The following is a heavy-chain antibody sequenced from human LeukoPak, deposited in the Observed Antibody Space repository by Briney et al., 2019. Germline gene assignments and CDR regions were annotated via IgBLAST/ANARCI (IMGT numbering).Heavy chain of an antibody. CDR3: ANPAGAMDGY. Sequence: GGSLRLSCAASGFTFSSYSMNWVRQAPGKGLEWVSSISSSSSYIYYADSVKGRFTISRDNSKNTLYLQMNSLRAEDTAVYYCANPAGAMDGYWGQGTLVTVSS. CDR1: GFTFSSYS. D-gene: IGHD5-18*01. V-gene: IGHV3-21*01. J-gene: IGHJ4*02. CDR2: ISSSSSYI.